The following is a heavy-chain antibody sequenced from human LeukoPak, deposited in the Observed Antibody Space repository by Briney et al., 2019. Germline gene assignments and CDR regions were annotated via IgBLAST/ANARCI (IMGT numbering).Heavy chain of an antibody. Sequence: SETLSLTCTVSGYSISSGYYWGWIRQPPGKGLEWIGSIYHSGTTYYNPSLKSRVTISVDTSKNQFSLKLSYVTAADTAVYYCARRWIRGYFDYWGQGTLVTVSS. CDR2: IYHSGTT. CDR3: ARRWIRGYFDY. V-gene: IGHV4-38-2*02. CDR1: GYSISSGYY. D-gene: IGHD3-10*01. J-gene: IGHJ4*02.